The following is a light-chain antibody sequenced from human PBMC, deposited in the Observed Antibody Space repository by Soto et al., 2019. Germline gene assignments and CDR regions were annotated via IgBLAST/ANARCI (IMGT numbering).Light chain of an antibody. Sequence: DIQMTQSPSSVSASVGDRVTITCRASQGISSWLAWYQQKPGKAPKLLIYAASTLQSGVPSRFSGSGSGTDFTLTISCLQSEDFVTYYCQQYYSYPITFGQGTRLEIK. J-gene: IGKJ5*01. CDR2: AAS. V-gene: IGKV1-12*01. CDR3: QQYYSYPIT. CDR1: QGISSW.